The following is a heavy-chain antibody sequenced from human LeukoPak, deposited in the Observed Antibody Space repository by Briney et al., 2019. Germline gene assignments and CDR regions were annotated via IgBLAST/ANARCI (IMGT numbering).Heavy chain of an antibody. CDR1: GFTFSGYG. Sequence: GGSLRLSCAASGFTFSGYGMTWVRQAPGKGLEWVSTTSGSGGSTYYADSVKGRFTISRDNSKNTLYLQMNSLRAEDTAVYYCAELGITMIGGVWGKGTTVTISS. D-gene: IGHD3-10*02. CDR2: TSGSGGST. J-gene: IGHJ6*04. V-gene: IGHV3-23*01. CDR3: AELGITMIGGV.